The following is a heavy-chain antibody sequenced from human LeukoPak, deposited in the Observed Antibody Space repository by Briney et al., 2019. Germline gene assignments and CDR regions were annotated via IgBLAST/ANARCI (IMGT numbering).Heavy chain of an antibody. CDR2: IYTSGST. CDR1: GGSISSYY. J-gene: IGHJ4*02. D-gene: IGHD3-22*01. CDR3: ARANYYDSSGYYRD. Sequence: PSETLSLTCTVSGGSISSYYWSWIRQPAGKGLEWIGRIYTSGSTNYNPSLKSRVTMSVGTSKNQFSLKLSSVTAADTAVYYCARANYYDSSGYYRDWGQGTLVTVSS. V-gene: IGHV4-4*07.